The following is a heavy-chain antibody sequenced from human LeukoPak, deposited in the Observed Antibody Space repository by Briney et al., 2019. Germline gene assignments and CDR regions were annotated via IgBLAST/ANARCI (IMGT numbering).Heavy chain of an antibody. CDR2: INHSGST. V-gene: IGHV4-34*01. Sequence: SETLSLTCAVYGGSFSGYYWSWIRQPPGKGLEWIVEINHSGSTNYNPSLKSRVTISVDTSKNQFSLKLSSVTAADTAVYYCARLNPFYYYDSSGYSSKSDYWGQGTLVTV. D-gene: IGHD3-22*01. CDR3: ARLNPFYYYDSSGYSSKSDY. CDR1: GGSFSGYY. J-gene: IGHJ4*02.